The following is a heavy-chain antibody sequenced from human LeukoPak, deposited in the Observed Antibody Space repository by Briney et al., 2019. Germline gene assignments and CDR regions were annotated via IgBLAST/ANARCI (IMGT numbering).Heavy chain of an antibody. CDR2: ISAYNGNT. J-gene: IGHJ5*02. Sequence: ASVKVSCKASGYTFTSYGISWVRQAPGGGLEWMGWISAYNGNTNYVEKLQGRVTMTRDTSTSTAYMELRSLRSDDTAVYYCAREENIGWFDPWGQGTLVTVSS. CDR1: GYTFTSYG. CDR3: AREENIGWFDP. D-gene: IGHD2/OR15-2a*01. V-gene: IGHV1-18*01.